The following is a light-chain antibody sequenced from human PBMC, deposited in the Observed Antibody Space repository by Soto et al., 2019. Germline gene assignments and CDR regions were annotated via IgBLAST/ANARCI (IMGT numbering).Light chain of an antibody. V-gene: IGKV3-20*01. CDR3: QQYASSPIT. CDR2: GAS. CDR1: QSVSSSY. Sequence: EIVLTQSPGTLSLSPGERATLSCRASQSVSSSYLAWYQQKPGQAPRLLIYGASSRATGIPDRFSGSGSGTDLTLTISRLEPEDFAVYYYQQYASSPITFGPGTKVDIK. J-gene: IGKJ3*01.